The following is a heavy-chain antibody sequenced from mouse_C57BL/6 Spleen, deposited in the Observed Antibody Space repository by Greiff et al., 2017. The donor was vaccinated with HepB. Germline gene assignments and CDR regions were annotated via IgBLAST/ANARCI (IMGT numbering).Heavy chain of an antibody. V-gene: IGHV1-80*01. CDR2: IYPGDGDT. CDR1: GYAFSSYW. D-gene: IGHD1-1*01. Sequence: VQLQQSGAELVKPGASVKISCKASGYAFSSYWMNWVKQRPGKGLEWIGKIYPGDGDTNYNGKFKGKATLTADKSSSTAYMQLSSLTSEDSAVYFCARTTGEEGLGWFADWGQGTLVTVSA. J-gene: IGHJ3*01. CDR3: ARTTGEEGLGWFAD.